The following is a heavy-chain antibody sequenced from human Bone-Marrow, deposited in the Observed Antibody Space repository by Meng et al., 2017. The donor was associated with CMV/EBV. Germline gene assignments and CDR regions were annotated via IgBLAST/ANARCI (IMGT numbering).Heavy chain of an antibody. CDR2: ISSSGSTI. J-gene: IGHJ6*02. V-gene: IGHV3-11*04. Sequence: GESLKISCAASGFTFRDYYMTWIRQAPGKGLEWVSYISSSGSTIYYADSVKGRFTVSRDNAKNSLYLQMNSLRAEDTAVYYCARGPSPPPRKSYIVGATHSTVNGMDVWGQGTTVTVSS. CDR1: GFTFRDYY. D-gene: IGHD1-26*01. CDR3: ARGPSPPPRKSYIVGATHSTVNGMDV.